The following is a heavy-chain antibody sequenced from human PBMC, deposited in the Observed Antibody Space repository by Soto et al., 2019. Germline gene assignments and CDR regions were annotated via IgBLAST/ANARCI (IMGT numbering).Heavy chain of an antibody. Sequence: GALRLSCEASGFTFSNYAMHWVRQAPGKGLEFVSAISYIGGSTYYADSVRGRFTISRDNSKNTLYLQMGSLRAEDMAVYYCARVSGDTPFYFDYWGLGTLVTVSS. CDR1: GFTFSNYA. CDR3: ARVSGDTPFYFDY. V-gene: IGHV3-64*02. CDR2: ISYIGGST. J-gene: IGHJ4*02. D-gene: IGHD7-27*01.